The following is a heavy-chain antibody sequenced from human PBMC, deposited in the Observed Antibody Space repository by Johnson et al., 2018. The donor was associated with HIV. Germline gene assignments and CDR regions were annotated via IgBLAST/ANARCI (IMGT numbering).Heavy chain of an antibody. J-gene: IGHJ3*02. V-gene: IGHV3-30*03. Sequence: VQLVESGGGVVQPGGSLRLSCAASGFTFSSYGMHWVRQAPGKGLEWVAVISYDGSNKYYADSVKGRFTISRDNSKNTLYLQMNSLRAEDTAVYYCARDRYYDSSGSHAFDIWGQGTMVTVSS. CDR1: GFTFSSYG. CDR2: ISYDGSNK. D-gene: IGHD3-22*01. CDR3: ARDRYYDSSGSHAFDI.